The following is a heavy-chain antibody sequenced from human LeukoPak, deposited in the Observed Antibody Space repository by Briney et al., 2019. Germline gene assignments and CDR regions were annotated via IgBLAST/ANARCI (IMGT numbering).Heavy chain of an antibody. CDR3: ARVYYDSSGQPFDP. D-gene: IGHD3-22*01. CDR2: INPDSGGT. Sequence: ASVKVSCKASGYPFTGYYMHWVRQAPGHGPEWMGWINPDSGGTKYAQKFQGRVTMTRDTSISTAYMELSRLRSEDTAVYYCARVYYDSSGQPFDPWGQGTLVTVSS. J-gene: IGHJ5*02. CDR1: GYPFTGYY. V-gene: IGHV1-2*02.